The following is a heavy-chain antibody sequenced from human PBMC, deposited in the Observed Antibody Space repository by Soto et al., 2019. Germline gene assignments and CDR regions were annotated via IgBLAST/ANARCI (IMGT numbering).Heavy chain of an antibody. CDR2: ISSSGTYT. V-gene: IGHV3-11*05. CDR1: GFIFSDYY. Sequence: QVQLVESGGGLVKPGGSLRLSCAASGFIFSDYYLSWVRQAPGKGLEWISYISSSGTYTNYADSVQGRFTISRDNAKNSLFLQMNSLRAEDTAVYYCARIYGTYPPAWGQGTLVTVSS. D-gene: IGHD4-17*01. J-gene: IGHJ5*02. CDR3: ARIYGTYPPA.